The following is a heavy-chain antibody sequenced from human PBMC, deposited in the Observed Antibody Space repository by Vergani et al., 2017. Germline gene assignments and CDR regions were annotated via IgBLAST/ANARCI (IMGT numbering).Heavy chain of an antibody. J-gene: IGHJ6*02. D-gene: IGHD2-21*01. CDR2: IKSTFDRGTT. Sequence: EVQLVESGGGIVKPGGSLRLSCVASGFSFRNAWMNWVRRTPGKGLEWVGRIKSTFDRGTTEYAAAVKGRFPISRDDSKNKLFLQMNGLKTEDIGVYYCTTDPRYCGDGSCYRLRDHHYYGMDVWGQGTTVTVSS. V-gene: IGHV3-15*07. CDR3: TTDPRYCGDGSCYRLRDHHYYGMDV. CDR1: GFSFRNAW.